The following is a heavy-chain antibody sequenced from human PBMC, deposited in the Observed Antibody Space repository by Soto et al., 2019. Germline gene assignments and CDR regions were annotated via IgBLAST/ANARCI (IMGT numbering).Heavy chain of an antibody. V-gene: IGHV1-69*02. CDR2: IIPILGIA. CDR1: GGTFSSYT. Sequence: QVQLVQSGAEVKKPGSSVKVSCKASGGTFSSYTISWVRQAPGQGLEWMGRIIPILGIANYAQKFQGRVTITADKSTSTAYMELSSLRSEDTAVYYCASKLRTNVDTAMVMFTHPLSLDYWGQGTLVTVSS. D-gene: IGHD5-18*01. J-gene: IGHJ4*02. CDR3: ASKLRTNVDTAMVMFTHPLSLDY.